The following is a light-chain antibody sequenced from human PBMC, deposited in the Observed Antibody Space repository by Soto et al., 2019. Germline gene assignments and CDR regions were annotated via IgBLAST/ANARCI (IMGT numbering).Light chain of an antibody. J-gene: IGKJ2*01. CDR2: DAS. CDR3: QQYARPPHA. CDR1: QRISNSY. V-gene: IGKV3-20*01. Sequence: EIVMTQSPATLSVSPGERATLSCRASQRISNSYLAWYQQKPGQAPRLLLYDASSRATGIPDRVSGSGSGTDFTLTISRLEPEDFAVYYCQQYARPPHAFGQGTKVDIK.